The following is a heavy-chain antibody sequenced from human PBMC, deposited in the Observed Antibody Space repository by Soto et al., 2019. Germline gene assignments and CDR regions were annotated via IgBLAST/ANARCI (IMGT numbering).Heavy chain of an antibody. V-gene: IGHV1-8*01. CDR1: GYTFTIYD. Sequence: ASVKVSCKASGYTFTIYDINWVRQATGQGLEWMGWMNPNSGNTGYAQKFQGRVTMTRNTSISTAYMELSSLRSEDTAVYYCARGQGITIFGVVTFYYFDYWGQGTLVTVSS. CDR3: ARGQGITIFGVVTFYYFDY. CDR2: MNPNSGNT. D-gene: IGHD3-3*01. J-gene: IGHJ4*02.